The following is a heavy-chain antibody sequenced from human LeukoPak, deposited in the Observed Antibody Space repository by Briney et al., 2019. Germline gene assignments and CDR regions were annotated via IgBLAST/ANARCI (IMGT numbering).Heavy chain of an antibody. Sequence: GGSLRLSCAASGFTFSDYALGWVRQAPGRGLEWVATLSGSGAGTYYSDSVQGRFTISRDNSKRTLFLQMNSLRAEDTAFYYCAKDPQQLLWFGELLSLPYGMDVWGQGTTVTVSS. V-gene: IGHV3-23*01. CDR1: GFTFSDYA. CDR2: LSGSGAGT. J-gene: IGHJ6*02. CDR3: AKDPQQLLWFGELLSLPYGMDV. D-gene: IGHD3-10*01.